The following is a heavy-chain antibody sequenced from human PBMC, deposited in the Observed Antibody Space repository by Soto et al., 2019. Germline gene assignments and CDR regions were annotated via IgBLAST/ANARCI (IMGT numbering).Heavy chain of an antibody. CDR3: AAAAGYSGSSQAPFDY. Sequence: SVKVSCKASGFTFTSSAVQWVRQARGQRLEWIGWIVVGSGNTNYAQKFQERVTITRDMSTSTAYMELSSLRSEDTAVYYCAAAAGYSGSSQAPFDYWGQGTLVTVSS. CDR2: IVVGSGNT. D-gene: IGHD1-26*01. V-gene: IGHV1-58*01. J-gene: IGHJ4*02. CDR1: GFTFTSSA.